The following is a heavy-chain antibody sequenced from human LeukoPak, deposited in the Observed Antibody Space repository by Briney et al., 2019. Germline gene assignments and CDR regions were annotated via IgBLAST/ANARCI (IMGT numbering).Heavy chain of an antibody. CDR2: IYYNGAT. CDR1: GGSISSTNYY. J-gene: IGHJ4*02. CDR3: ARQTAGVRANFDY. V-gene: IGHV4-39*01. Sequence: PSETLSLTCIVSGGSISSTNYYWGWIRQPPGKGLEWIATIYYNGATQYNPSLRSRATISVDTSKNQFSLKLSSVTAADTAVYYCARQTAGVRANFDYWGRGTLVTVSS. D-gene: IGHD3-10*01.